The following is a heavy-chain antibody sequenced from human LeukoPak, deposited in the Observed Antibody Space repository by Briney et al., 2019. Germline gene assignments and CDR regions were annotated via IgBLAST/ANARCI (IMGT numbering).Heavy chain of an antibody. V-gene: IGHV4-34*01. D-gene: IGHD3-9*01. CDR1: GGFFSGYY. J-gene: IGHJ6*03. CDR3: ARRKLDWWLHYYYYFMDV. Sequence: SETLSLTCAVYGGFFSGYYWSWTRQPPGKGLEWIGEINHSGSTNYNPSLRIRVTISVDTSRNNSSLKLSSVTAADTAVYYGARRKLDWWLHYYYYFMDVWGKGTTVTVS. CDR2: INHSGST.